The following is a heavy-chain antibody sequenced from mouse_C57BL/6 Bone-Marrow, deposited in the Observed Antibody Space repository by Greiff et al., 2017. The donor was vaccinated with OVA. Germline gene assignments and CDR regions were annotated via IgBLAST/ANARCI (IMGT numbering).Heavy chain of an antibody. CDR2: IHPNSGST. Sequence: VQLQQPVAELVKPGASVKLSCKASGYTFTSYWMHWVKQRPGQGLEWIGMIHPNSGSTNYNEKFKSKATLTVDKSSSTAYMQLSSLTSEDSAVYYCYYYGMYFDYWGQGTTLTVSS. V-gene: IGHV1-64*01. D-gene: IGHD1-1*01. CDR1: GYTFTSYW. CDR3: YYYGMYFDY. J-gene: IGHJ2*01.